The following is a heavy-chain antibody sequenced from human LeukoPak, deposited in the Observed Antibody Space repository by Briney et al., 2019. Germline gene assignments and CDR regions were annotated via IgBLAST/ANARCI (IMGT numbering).Heavy chain of an antibody. CDR3: ATHGPYYGDAFDI. D-gene: IGHD3-10*01. V-gene: IGHV4-61*02. J-gene: IGHJ3*02. Sequence: ASQTLSLTCTVSGGSISSGSYYWSWIRQPAGKGLEWIGRIYTSGSRNYNPSLKSRVTISVDTSKNQFSLKLSSVTAADTAVYYCATHGPYYGDAFDIWGQGTMVTVSS. CDR2: IYTSGSR. CDR1: GGSISSGSYY.